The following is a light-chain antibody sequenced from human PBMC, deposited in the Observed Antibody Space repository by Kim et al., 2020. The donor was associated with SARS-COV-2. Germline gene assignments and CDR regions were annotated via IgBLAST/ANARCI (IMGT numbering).Light chain of an antibody. CDR2: DAS. CDR3: QQSYSTPALT. CDR1: QSLSIW. J-gene: IGKJ4*01. Sequence: DIQMTQSPSTLSASIGDRVTITCRASQSLSIWLAWYQQKPGKAPNLLIYDASILESGVPSRCSGSGSGTDFTLTISSLQPEDFATYYCQQSYSTPALTFGGGTKVDIK. V-gene: IGKV1-39*01.